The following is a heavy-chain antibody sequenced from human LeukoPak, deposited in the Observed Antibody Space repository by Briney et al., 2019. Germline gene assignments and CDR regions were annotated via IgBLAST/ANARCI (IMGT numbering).Heavy chain of an antibody. Sequence: SVCVSCKPSGYTFTSYGIRWVRQAPRRGVEWMGWISAYNGNTNYAQKLQGRVTMTTDTSTSTAYMELRSLRSDDTAVYYCARVDILTGYSLGSDYWGQGTLVTVSS. CDR1: GYTFTSYG. CDR2: ISAYNGNT. V-gene: IGHV1-18*01. D-gene: IGHD3-9*01. J-gene: IGHJ4*02. CDR3: ARVDILTGYSLGSDY.